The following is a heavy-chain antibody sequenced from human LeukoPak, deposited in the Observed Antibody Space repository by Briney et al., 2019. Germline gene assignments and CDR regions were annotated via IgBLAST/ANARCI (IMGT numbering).Heavy chain of an antibody. CDR1: GFTIRSNY. CDR3: IVFGDSNH. D-gene: IGHD4-17*01. CDR2: IYSGGNT. J-gene: IGHJ5*02. V-gene: IGHV3-53*01. Sequence: GGSLRLSCAASGFTIRSNYMSWVRQAPGKGLEWVSVIYSGGNTYYADSVKGRFTFSKDNSKNTLYLQINSLRVEDTAVYYCIVFGDSNHWGQGTLVTVSS.